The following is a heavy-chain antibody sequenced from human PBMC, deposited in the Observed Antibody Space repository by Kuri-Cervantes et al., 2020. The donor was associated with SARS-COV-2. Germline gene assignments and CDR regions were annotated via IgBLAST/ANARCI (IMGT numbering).Heavy chain of an antibody. D-gene: IGHD1-26*01. CDR1: GFTFSSYA. V-gene: IGHV3-23*01. J-gene: IGHJ4*02. CDR2: ISGSGGST. Sequence: GESLKISCAASGFTFSSYAMSWVRQAPGKGLEWVSAISGSGGSTYYADSVKGRFTISRDNSKNTLYLQMNSLRAEDTAVYYCAKRPAVGRSFDYWGQGTLVTVSS. CDR3: AKRPAVGRSFDY.